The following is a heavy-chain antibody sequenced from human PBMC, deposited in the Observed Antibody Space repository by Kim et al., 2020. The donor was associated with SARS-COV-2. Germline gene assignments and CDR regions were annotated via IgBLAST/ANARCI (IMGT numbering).Heavy chain of an antibody. CDR1: GYTFTSYG. D-gene: IGHD3-9*01. V-gene: IGHV1-18*01. CDR3: ARGGYDILTGYSPFDY. J-gene: IGHJ4*02. Sequence: ASVKVSCKASGYTFTSYGISWVRQAPGQGLEWMGWISAYNGNTNYAQKLQGRVTMTTDTSTSTAYMELRSLRSDDTAVYYCARGGYDILTGYSPFDYWGQGTLVTVSS. CDR2: ISAYNGNT.